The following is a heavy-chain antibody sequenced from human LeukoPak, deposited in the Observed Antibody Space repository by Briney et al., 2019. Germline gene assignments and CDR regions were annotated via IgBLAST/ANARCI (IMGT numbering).Heavy chain of an antibody. CDR3: ARDHMVREVDGMDV. CDR1: GFTFSSYW. Sequence: GGSLRLSCAASGFTFSSYWMSWVRQAPGKGLEWAANIKQDGSEKYYVDSVKGRFTISRDNAKNSLYLQMNSLRAEDTAVYYCARDHMVREVDGMDVWGQGTTVTVSS. D-gene: IGHD3-10*01. V-gene: IGHV3-7*01. J-gene: IGHJ6*02. CDR2: IKQDGSEK.